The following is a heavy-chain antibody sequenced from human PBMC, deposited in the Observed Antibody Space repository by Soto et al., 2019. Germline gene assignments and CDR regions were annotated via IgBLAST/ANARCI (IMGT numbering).Heavy chain of an antibody. Sequence: PSETLSLTCAVSGGSISSSNWWSWVRQPPGKGLEWIGEIYHSGSTNYNPSLKSRVTISVDKSKNQFSLKLSSVTAADTVVYYCARGRYSSCWYLFWFDPWGQGTLVTVSS. CDR2: IYHSGST. CDR1: GGSISSSNW. J-gene: IGHJ5*02. CDR3: ARGRYSSCWYLFWFDP. D-gene: IGHD6-13*01. V-gene: IGHV4-4*02.